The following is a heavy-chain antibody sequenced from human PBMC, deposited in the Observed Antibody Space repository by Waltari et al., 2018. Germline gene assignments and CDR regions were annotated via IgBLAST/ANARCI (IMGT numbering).Heavy chain of an antibody. Sequence: QVQLQESGPGLVKPSQTLSLTCTVSGGSISSGSYYWSWLRQPAGKGLERIGRIYTSGSTNYNPSLKSRVTISVDTSKNQFSLKLSSVTAADTAVYYCARSTLRGYSYGLPDYWGQGTLVTVSS. CDR1: GGSISSGSYY. D-gene: IGHD5-18*01. CDR3: ARSTLRGYSYGLPDY. V-gene: IGHV4-61*02. CDR2: IYTSGST. J-gene: IGHJ4*02.